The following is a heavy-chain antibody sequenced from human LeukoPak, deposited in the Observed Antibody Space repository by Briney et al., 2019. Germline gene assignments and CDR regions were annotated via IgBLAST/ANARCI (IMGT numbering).Heavy chain of an antibody. J-gene: IGHJ6*03. D-gene: IGHD6-6*01. CDR3: ARDYSSSSGYYYYYYMDV. Sequence: KPSETLSLTCTVSGGSFSSHYWSWIRQPPGKGLEWIGYIYYSGSTNYNPSLKSRVTISVDTSKNQFPLKLSSVTAADTAVYYCARDYSSSSGYYYYYYMDVWGKGTTVTVSS. CDR1: GGSFSSHY. V-gene: IGHV4-59*11. CDR2: IYYSGST.